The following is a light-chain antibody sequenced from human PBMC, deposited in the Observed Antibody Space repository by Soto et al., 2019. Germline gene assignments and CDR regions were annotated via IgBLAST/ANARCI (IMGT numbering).Light chain of an antibody. J-gene: IGLJ3*02. CDR3: TSFTTTNTWV. CDR2: EVT. CDR1: SSDVGTYTF. V-gene: IGLV2-14*01. Sequence: QSALTQPNSVSGSPGQSITISCTGTSSDVGTYTFVSWFQQHPGKAPKLIIYEVTNPPSGVSYRFSGSKSGNTASLTISGLQAEEEADYYCTSFTTTNTWVFGGGTKLTVL.